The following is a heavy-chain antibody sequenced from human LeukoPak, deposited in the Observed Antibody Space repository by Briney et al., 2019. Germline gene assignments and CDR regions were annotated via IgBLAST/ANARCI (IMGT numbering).Heavy chain of an antibody. V-gene: IGHV4-59*01. CDR1: GGPISSYY. Sequence: SETLSLTCTVSGGPISSYYWSWIRQPPGKGLEWIGYIYYSGSTNYNPSLKSRVTISVDTSKNQFSLKLSSVTAADTAVYYCARGAYGDYVSDWFDPWGQGTLVTVSS. CDR2: IYYSGST. J-gene: IGHJ5*02. CDR3: ARGAYGDYVSDWFDP. D-gene: IGHD4-17*01.